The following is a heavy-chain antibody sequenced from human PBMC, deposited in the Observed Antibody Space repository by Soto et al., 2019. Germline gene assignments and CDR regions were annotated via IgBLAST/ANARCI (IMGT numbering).Heavy chain of an antibody. CDR2: IYSGGST. CDR3: ASGPAASYSYY. Sequence: EVQLVESGGGLVQPGGSLRLSCAASGFTVSSNYMSWVRQAPGKGLEWVSVIYSGGSTYYADSVKGRFTISSHNSKNTLYLQMNSLRAEDTAVYYCASGPAASYSYYWGQGTLVTVSS. V-gene: IGHV3-53*04. CDR1: GFTVSSNY. D-gene: IGHD1-26*01. J-gene: IGHJ4*02.